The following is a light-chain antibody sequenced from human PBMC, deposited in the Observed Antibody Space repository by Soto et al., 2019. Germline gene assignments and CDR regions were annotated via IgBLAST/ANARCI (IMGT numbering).Light chain of an antibody. CDR1: RSYIGNNY. J-gene: IGLJ1*01. CDR3: GTWDSSLSAYV. Sequence: QSVLTXPPSVSAAPGQKVTIPCSGSRSYIGNNYVSWYQQFPGTAPKLLIYDNTKRPSGIPDRFSASTSGTSATLGITGLQTGDEADYYCGTWDSSLSAYVFGTGTKVTVL. V-gene: IGLV1-51*01. CDR2: DNT.